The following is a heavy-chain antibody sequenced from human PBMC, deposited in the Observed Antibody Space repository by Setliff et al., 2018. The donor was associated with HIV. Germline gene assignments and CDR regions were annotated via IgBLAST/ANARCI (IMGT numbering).Heavy chain of an antibody. D-gene: IGHD2-21*01. CDR2: INHSGST. CDR3: ATRDCGDDCYFDY. V-gene: IGHV4-34*01. J-gene: IGHJ4*02. CDR1: GGSFSGYY. Sequence: SETLSLTCAVYGGSFSGYYWSWIRQPPGKGLEWIGEINHSGSTNYNPSLKSRVTISVGTSKNQFSVRLSSVTAADTAVYYCATRDCGDDCYFDYWGQGTPVTVSS.